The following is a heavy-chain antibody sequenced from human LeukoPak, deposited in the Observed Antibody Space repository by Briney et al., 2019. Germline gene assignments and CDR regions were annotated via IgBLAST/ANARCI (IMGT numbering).Heavy chain of an antibody. J-gene: IGHJ4*02. V-gene: IGHV3-23*01. CDR3: AKDDPNDYMPWIY. D-gene: IGHD4-11*01. CDR2: ISGSGGNT. CDR1: GFTFSSYA. Sequence: QSGGSLRLSCAASGFTFSSYAMSWVRQAPGKGLEWVSLISGSGGNTYYADSVKGRFTISRDNSKNTLCLQMNSLRADDTAVYYCAKDDPNDYMPWIYWGQGTLVTVSS.